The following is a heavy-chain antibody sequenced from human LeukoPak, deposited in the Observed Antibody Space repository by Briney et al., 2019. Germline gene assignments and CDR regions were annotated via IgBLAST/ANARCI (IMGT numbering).Heavy chain of an antibody. V-gene: IGHV3-23*01. Sequence: PGGSLRLSCAASQITFSDYAMNWVRQAPGKGLEWVSTITGSGRITYYADSVKGRFTISRDNSKNTLYLQMNSLRAEDTAVYYCAKVPVLSSYDYWGQGTLVTVSS. J-gene: IGHJ4*02. CDR3: AKVPVLSSYDY. CDR1: QITFSDYA. CDR2: ITGSGRIT. D-gene: IGHD2-8*01.